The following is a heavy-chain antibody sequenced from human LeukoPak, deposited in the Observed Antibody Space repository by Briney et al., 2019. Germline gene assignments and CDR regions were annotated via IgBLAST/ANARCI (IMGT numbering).Heavy chain of an antibody. J-gene: IGHJ6*02. CDR3: AKDLAGSRVRYYYGMDV. D-gene: IGHD6-13*01. CDR1: GFTFSSYA. Sequence: GGSLRLSCAASGFTFSSYAMSWVRQAPGKGLEWVSAISGSGGSTYYADSVKGRFTISRDNSKNTLYLQMNSLRAEDTAVYYCAKDLAGSRVRYYYGMDVWGQGTTVTVSS. CDR2: ISGSGGST. V-gene: IGHV3-23*01.